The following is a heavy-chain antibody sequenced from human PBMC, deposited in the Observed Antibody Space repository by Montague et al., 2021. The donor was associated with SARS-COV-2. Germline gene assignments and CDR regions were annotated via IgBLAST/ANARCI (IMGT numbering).Heavy chain of an antibody. J-gene: IGHJ4*02. CDR2: IYYSWST. CDR3: ARGREYSSSAGFDY. V-gene: IGHV4-59*01. Sequence: SETLSLTCTVSGGSISSYYWSWIRQPPGKGLEWIGYIYYSWSTNYNPSLKSRVTISVDTSKNQFSLKLSSAAAADTAVYYCARGREYSSSAGFDYWGQGTLVTVSS. D-gene: IGHD6-6*01. CDR1: GGSISSYY.